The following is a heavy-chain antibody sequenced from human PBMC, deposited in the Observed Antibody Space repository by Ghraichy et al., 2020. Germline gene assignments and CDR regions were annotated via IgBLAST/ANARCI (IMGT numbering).Heavy chain of an antibody. Sequence: SETLSLTCTVSGGSISSSSYYWGWIRQPPGKELEWIGSIYYSGSTYYNPSLKSRVTISVDTSKNQFSLKLSSVTAADTAVYYCARDPRPSGSRTPALDYWGQGTLVTVSS. CDR1: GGSISSSSYY. J-gene: IGHJ4*02. D-gene: IGHD1-26*01. CDR2: IYYSGST. V-gene: IGHV4-39*07. CDR3: ARDPRPSGSRTPALDY.